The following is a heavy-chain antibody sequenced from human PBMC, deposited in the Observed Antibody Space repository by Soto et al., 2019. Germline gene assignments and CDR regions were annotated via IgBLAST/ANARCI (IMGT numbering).Heavy chain of an antibody. Sequence: PGGSLRLSCAASGFTFSTYWMHWVRQAPGKGLVWVSRINGDASSTRYADSVKSRFIITRDNAKNTLYLQRNSLRAEDTAVYYCAKVQDFAEVPAVAFDIWGQGTTVTVSS. CDR2: INGDASST. CDR3: AKVQDFAEVPAVAFDI. CDR1: GFTFSTYW. V-gene: IGHV3-74*01. D-gene: IGHD2-2*01. J-gene: IGHJ3*02.